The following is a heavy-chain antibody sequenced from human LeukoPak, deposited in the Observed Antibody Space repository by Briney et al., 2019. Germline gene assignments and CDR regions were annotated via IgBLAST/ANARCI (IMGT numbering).Heavy chain of an antibody. CDR3: ARDPRTPERCSSTSCYEDY. CDR2: MNPNSGNT. J-gene: IGHJ4*02. Sequence: ASVKVSCKASGYTFTSYDINWVRQATGQGLEWMGWMNPNSGNTGYAQKFQGRVTMTRNTSISTAYMELSSLRSEDTAVYYCARDPRTPERCSSTSCYEDYWGQGTLVTVSS. CDR1: GYTFTSYD. V-gene: IGHV1-8*01. D-gene: IGHD2-2*01.